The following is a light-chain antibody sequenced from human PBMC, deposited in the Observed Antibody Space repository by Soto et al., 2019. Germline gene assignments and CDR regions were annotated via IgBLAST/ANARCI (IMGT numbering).Light chain of an antibody. CDR2: DAS. V-gene: IGKV3-11*01. CDR1: QSVSSY. Sequence: IVLTQSPATLSLSPGERATLSCRASQSVSSYLAWYQQKPGQAPRLLIYDASTRATGIPARFSGSGSGTDFTLTITSLEPEDFAVYYCQQRSNWPPTFCQGTKVDIK. J-gene: IGKJ1*01. CDR3: QQRSNWPPT.